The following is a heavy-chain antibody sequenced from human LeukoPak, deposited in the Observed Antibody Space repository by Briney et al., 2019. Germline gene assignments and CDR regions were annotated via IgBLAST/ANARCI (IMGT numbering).Heavy chain of an antibody. J-gene: IGHJ5*02. D-gene: IGHD6-19*01. Sequence: KASETLSLTCAVSGGSISSYYWSWIRQPPGKGLEWIGYIYYSGSTNYNPSLKSRVTISVDTSKNQFSLKLSSVTAADTAVYYCAREWQWLVGGHNWFDPWGQGTLVTVSS. CDR3: AREWQWLVGGHNWFDP. CDR1: GGSISSYY. CDR2: IYYSGST. V-gene: IGHV4-59*01.